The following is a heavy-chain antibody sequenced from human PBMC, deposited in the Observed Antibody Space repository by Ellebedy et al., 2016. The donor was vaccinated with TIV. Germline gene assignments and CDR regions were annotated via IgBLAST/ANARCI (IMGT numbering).Heavy chain of an antibody. CDR2: ISAYNGNT. CDR1: GYTFTSYG. Sequence: ASVKVSXXASGYTFTSYGISWVRQAPGQGLEWMGWISAYNGNTNYAQKLQGRVTMTTDTSTSTAYMELRSLRSDDTAVYYCARGMACSSTSCYVGYYYYYGMDVWGQGTTVTVSS. D-gene: IGHD2-2*01. CDR3: ARGMACSSTSCYVGYYYYYGMDV. V-gene: IGHV1-18*01. J-gene: IGHJ6*02.